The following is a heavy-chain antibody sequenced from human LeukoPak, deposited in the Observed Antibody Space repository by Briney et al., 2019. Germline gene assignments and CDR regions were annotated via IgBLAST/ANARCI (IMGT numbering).Heavy chain of an antibody. V-gene: IGHV3-33*06. D-gene: IGHD3-22*01. Sequence: GRSLRLSCAASGFTSSSYGMHWVRQAPGKGLEWVAVVWYDGSNKYYADSVKGRFTISRDNSKNTLYLQMNSLRAEDTAVYYCAKDAGLLLRIDYWGQGTLVTVSS. CDR2: VWYDGSNK. CDR3: AKDAGLLLRIDY. CDR1: GFTSSSYG. J-gene: IGHJ4*02.